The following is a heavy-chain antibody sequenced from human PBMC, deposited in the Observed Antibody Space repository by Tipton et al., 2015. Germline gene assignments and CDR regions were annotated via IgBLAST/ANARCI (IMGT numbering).Heavy chain of an antibody. V-gene: IGHV3-23*01. Sequence: SLRLSCAASGFTFSTYAMTWVRQAPGKGLECVSGISGSDDNTYYTDSVKGRFTISRDNSKNTLYLQMNSLRVEDTAVYYCASNVYGTGWHAYYFEYWGQGTLVTVSS. D-gene: IGHD6-19*01. CDR2: ISGSDDNT. CDR1: GFTFSTYA. CDR3: ASNVYGTGWHAYYFEY. J-gene: IGHJ4*02.